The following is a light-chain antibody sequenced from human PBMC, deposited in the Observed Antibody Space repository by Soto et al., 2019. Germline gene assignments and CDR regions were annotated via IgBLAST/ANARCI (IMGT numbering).Light chain of an antibody. CDR1: QSVSSN. V-gene: IGKV3-15*01. Sequence: ERVVTKTSAARSVWPEGRSSRSWRASQSVSSNLAWYQQKPGQAPRLLIYGASTRATGIPARFSGSGSGTEFTLTISSLQSEAFAVYYCQQYNTSPQTFGQGTKVDIK. CDR3: QQYNTSPQT. J-gene: IGKJ1*01. CDR2: GAS.